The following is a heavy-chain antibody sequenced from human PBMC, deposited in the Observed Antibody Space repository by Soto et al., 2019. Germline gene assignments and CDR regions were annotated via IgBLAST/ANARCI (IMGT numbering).Heavy chain of an antibody. V-gene: IGHV3-15*01. CDR3: MPQWLD. CDR1: GFTFSNAW. Sequence: EVQLVESGGGLVKPGGSLRLSCAASGFTFSNAWMSWVRQAPGKGLEWVGLIKKQADGGTTEYAAPLKGRFTISRDDSENTLYLQMSSLQTEDTAVKCCMPQWLDWGQGTLVTVSS. D-gene: IGHD6-19*01. J-gene: IGHJ4*02. CDR2: IKKQADGGTT.